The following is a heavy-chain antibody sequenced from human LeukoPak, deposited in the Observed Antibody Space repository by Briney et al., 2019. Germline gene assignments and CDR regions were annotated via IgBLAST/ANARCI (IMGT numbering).Heavy chain of an antibody. J-gene: IGHJ5*02. D-gene: IGHD3-22*01. Sequence: SETLSLTCTVSGGSISSSSYYWGWIRQPPGKGLEWIGSIYYSGSTYYNPSLKSRVTISVDTSKNQFSLKLSSLPAAATAVDDYARLNPDSNGLSPNWFDPWGQGALVTVSS. CDR2: IYYSGST. CDR1: GGSISSSSYY. V-gene: IGHV4-39*01. CDR3: ARLNPDSNGLSPNWFDP.